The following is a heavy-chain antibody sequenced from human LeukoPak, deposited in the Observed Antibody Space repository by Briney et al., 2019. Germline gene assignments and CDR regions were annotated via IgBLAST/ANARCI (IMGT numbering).Heavy chain of an antibody. CDR3: AKGGMATIINWFDP. Sequence: PGRSLRLSCPPSAFTFDDDAMHWVRQAPGNFMEWVAGISWNSGSIGYADSVKGRFTISRDNAKNSLYLQMNSLRAEDTALYYCAKGGMATIINWFDPWGQGTLVTVSS. CDR2: ISWNSGSI. J-gene: IGHJ5*02. V-gene: IGHV3-9*01. D-gene: IGHD5-24*01. CDR1: AFTFDDDA.